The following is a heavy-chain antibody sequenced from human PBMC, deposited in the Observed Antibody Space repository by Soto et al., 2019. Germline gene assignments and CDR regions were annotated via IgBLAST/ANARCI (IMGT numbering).Heavy chain of an antibody. Sequence: QVHLVQSGAEVKKPGSSVNVSCKASGGTFSNYAITWVRQAPGQGLEWVGRIIPIFGTTNVAQKFQGRVMITADESPTTAYMELSGLRSDDTAVYYCAKDGGADGYFGNWLDPWGQGTLVTVSS. CDR3: AKDGGADGYFGNWLDP. CDR1: GGTFSNYA. CDR2: IIPIFGTT. J-gene: IGHJ5*02. D-gene: IGHD5-12*01. V-gene: IGHV1-69*15.